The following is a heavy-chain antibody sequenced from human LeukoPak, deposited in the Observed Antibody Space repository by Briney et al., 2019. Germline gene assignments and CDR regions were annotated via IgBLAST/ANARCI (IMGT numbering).Heavy chain of an antibody. D-gene: IGHD2/OR15-2a*01. CDR2: IINDGITT. CDR1: GLTFHSTW. J-gene: IGHJ3*01. V-gene: IGHV3-74*01. CDR3: AADGEYAFLV. Sequence: AGGSLRLSCAASGLTFHSTWMHWIRQAPGKGLVWVSRIINDGITTTYADSVKGRFTISRDNAKKTVYLQMNSLRADDTAVYYCAADGEYAFLVWGQGTMVTVSS.